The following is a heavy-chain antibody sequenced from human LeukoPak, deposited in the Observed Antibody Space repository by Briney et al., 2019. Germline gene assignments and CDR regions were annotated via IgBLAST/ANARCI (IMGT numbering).Heavy chain of an antibody. CDR3: AKGSPYDIRLSYYYYGMDV. J-gene: IGHJ6*02. Sequence: PGGSLRLSCAASGFTFSNYAMSWVRQAPGKGLEWVSAISGSGGTTFYADSVKGRFTISRDNSKNTLYLQMNSLTAEETAVYYCAKGSPYDIRLSYYYYGMDVWGQGTTVTVSS. CDR1: GFTFSNYA. CDR2: ISGSGGTT. D-gene: IGHD3-9*01. V-gene: IGHV3-23*01.